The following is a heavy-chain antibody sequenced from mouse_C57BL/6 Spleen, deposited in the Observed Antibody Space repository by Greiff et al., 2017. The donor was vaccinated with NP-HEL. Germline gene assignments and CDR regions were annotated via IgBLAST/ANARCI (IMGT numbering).Heavy chain of an antibody. CDR2: IDPETGGT. J-gene: IGHJ4*01. Sequence: QVQLKESGAELVRPGASVTLSCKASGYTFTDYEMHWVKQTPVHGLEWIGAIDPETGGTAYNQKFKGKAILTADKSSSTAYMELRSLTSEDSAVYYCTRKAGPGAMDYWGQGTSVTVSS. CDR3: TRKAGPGAMDY. CDR1: GYTFTDYE. V-gene: IGHV1-15*01.